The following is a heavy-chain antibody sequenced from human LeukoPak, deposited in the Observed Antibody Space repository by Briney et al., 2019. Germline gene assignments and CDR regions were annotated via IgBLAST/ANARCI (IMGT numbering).Heavy chain of an antibody. CDR2: IRYSGST. CDR1: GGSISSNTYF. D-gene: IGHD5/OR15-5a*01. CDR3: ATSDTVSTYHWFNP. V-gene: IGHV4-39*01. J-gene: IGHJ5*02. Sequence: PSETLSLTCNVAGGSISSNTYFWGWIRRPPGKGLEWIWSIRYSGSTYYNPYLKSSITISVATSKTPLSLNLSSPTAADTAVYYCATSDTVSTYHWFNPWGQGTLVTV.